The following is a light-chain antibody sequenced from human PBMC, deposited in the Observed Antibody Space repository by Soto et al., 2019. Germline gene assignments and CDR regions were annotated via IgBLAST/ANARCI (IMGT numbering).Light chain of an antibody. J-gene: IGKJ4*01. CDR3: QQSYNAPLT. CDR2: DAT. CDR1: QSISSH. Sequence: DIQMTQSPSSLSASVGDRVTITCGASQSISSHLNRYQERPGKAPNLLIYDATRLHSGVPPRFSGSGYGTDFTLTITSLQLEDFATYYCQQSYNAPLTFGGGTKVDIK. V-gene: IGKV1-39*01.